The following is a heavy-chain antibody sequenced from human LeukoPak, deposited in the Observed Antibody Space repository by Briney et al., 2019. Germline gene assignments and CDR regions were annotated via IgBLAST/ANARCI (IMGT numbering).Heavy chain of an antibody. CDR2: IYYSGTT. CDR3: ARDRACSNGVCSYFDY. V-gene: IGHV4-39*07. D-gene: IGHD2-8*01. Sequence: PSETLSLTCTVSGGSIISSSFYWGWIRQPPGKGLEWIGSIYYSGTTYHNPSLKSRVTISVDTSKNQFSLKLSSVTAADTAVYYRARDRACSNGVCSYFDYWGQGSLLTVSS. CDR1: GGSIISSSFY. J-gene: IGHJ4*02.